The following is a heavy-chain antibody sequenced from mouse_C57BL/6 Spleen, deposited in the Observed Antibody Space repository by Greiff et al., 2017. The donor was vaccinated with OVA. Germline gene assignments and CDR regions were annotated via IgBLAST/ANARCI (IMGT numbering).Heavy chain of an antibody. J-gene: IGHJ4*01. CDR3: ARNSNYAMDY. D-gene: IGHD1-1*01. CDR1: GFSLTSYA. Sequence: VKLMESGPGLVAPSQSLSITCTVSGFSLTSYAISWVRQPPGKGLEWLGVIWTGGGTNYNSALKSRLSISKDKAKSQVFLKMNSLQTDDTARYYCARNSNYAMDYWGQGTSVTVSS. CDR2: IWTGGGT. V-gene: IGHV2-9-1*01.